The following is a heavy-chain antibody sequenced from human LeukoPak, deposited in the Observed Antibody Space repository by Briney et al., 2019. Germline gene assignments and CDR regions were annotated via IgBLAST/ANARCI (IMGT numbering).Heavy chain of an antibody. CDR1: GGTFSNYT. CDR3: ARDPPRFCSGGSCDPNFDY. D-gene: IGHD2-15*01. V-gene: IGHV1-2*06. CDR2: INPNSGGT. J-gene: IGHJ4*02. Sequence: GSSVKVSCKASGGTFSNYTITWVRQAPGQGLEWMGRINPNSGGTNYAQKFQGRVTMTRDTSISTAYMELSRLRSDDTAVYYCARDPPRFCSGGSCDPNFDYWGQGTLVTVSS.